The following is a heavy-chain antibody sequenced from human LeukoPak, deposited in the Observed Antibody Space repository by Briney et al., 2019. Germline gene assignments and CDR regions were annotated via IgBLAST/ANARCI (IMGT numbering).Heavy chain of an antibody. D-gene: IGHD3-22*01. V-gene: IGHV3-23*01. J-gene: IGHJ4*02. CDR1: GFTFSSYA. CDR2: ISGSGGST. CDR3: AKKNYYDSSGYYYY. Sequence: GGSLRLSCAASGFTFSSYAMSWVRQAPGKGLEWVSAISGSGGSTYYADSVKGRFTISRDNSKNTLYLQMNSLRAEDTAVYYCAKKNYYDSSGYYYYWGQGTLVTVSS.